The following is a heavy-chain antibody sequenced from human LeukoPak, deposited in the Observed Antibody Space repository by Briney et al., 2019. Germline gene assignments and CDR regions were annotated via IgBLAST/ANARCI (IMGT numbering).Heavy chain of an antibody. CDR2: ISGSGGST. V-gene: IGHV3-23*01. J-gene: IGHJ4*02. D-gene: IGHD3-22*01. CDR1: GFTFSSYA. CDR3: ARDVSSRTMIVVSYDY. Sequence: PGGSLRLSCAASGFTFSSYAMSWVRQAPGKGLEWVSAISGSGGSTSYAQKFQGRVTMTRDTSTSTVYMELSSLRSEDTAAYYCARDVSSRTMIVVSYDYWGQGTLVTVSS.